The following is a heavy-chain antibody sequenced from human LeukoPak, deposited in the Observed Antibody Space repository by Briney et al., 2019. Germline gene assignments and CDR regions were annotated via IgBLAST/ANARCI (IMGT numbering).Heavy chain of an antibody. CDR1: GGSISSSSYY. Sequence: KPSETLSLTCTVSGGSISSSSYYWGWIRQPPGKGLEWIGSIYYSGSTYYNPSLKSRVTTSVDTSKNQFSLKLSSVTAADTAVYYCARGRGNYDILTGWKNWFDPWGQGTLVTVSS. J-gene: IGHJ5*02. CDR3: ARGRGNYDILTGWKNWFDP. CDR2: IYYSGST. D-gene: IGHD3-9*01. V-gene: IGHV4-39*01.